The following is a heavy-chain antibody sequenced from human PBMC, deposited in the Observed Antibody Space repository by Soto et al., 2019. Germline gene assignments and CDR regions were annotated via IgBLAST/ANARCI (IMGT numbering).Heavy chain of an antibody. CDR2: VWYDGNTK. V-gene: IGHV3-33*01. CDR3: ARRDEGGWYWFDP. CDR1: GFTFSNYA. D-gene: IGHD6-19*01. J-gene: IGHJ5*02. Sequence: QVQLVESGGGVVQPGMSLRLSCAASGFTFSNYAMHWVRQAPGKGLEWVATVWYDGNTKYYADSVKGRFTISRDNSKNTLYLQMDSLRAEDTAVYYCARRDEGGWYWFDPWGQGILVTVSS.